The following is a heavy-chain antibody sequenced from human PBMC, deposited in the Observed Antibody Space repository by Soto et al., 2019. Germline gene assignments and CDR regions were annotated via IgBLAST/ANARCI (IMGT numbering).Heavy chain of an antibody. CDR1: GFTFSSYW. D-gene: IGHD3-9*01. J-gene: IGHJ5*02. Sequence: GESLKISCAASGFTFSSYWMHWVRQAPGKGLVWVSRINSDGSSTSYADSVKGRFTISRDNAKNTLYLQMNSLRAEDTAVYYCARAAKAPNYDILTGYYPDNWFDPWGQGTLVTVSS. CDR3: ARAAKAPNYDILTGYYPDNWFDP. CDR2: INSDGSST. V-gene: IGHV3-74*01.